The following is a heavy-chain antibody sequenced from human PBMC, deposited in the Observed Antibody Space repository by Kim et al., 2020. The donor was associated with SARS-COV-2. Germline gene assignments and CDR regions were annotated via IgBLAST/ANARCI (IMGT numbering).Heavy chain of an antibody. Sequence: GRFTISRDNSKNTLYLQMNSLRAEDTAVYYCAKDSRMDGRIVVVGGGDYWGQGTLVTVSS. CDR3: AKDSRMDGRIVVVGGGDY. J-gene: IGHJ4*02. V-gene: IGHV3-23*01. D-gene: IGHD3-22*01.